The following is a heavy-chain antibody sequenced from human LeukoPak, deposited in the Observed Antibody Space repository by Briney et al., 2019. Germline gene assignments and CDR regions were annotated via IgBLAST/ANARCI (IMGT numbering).Heavy chain of an antibody. Sequence: GGSLRLSCAASGFTFSSYAMSWVRQAPGKGLEWVSAISGSGGSTYYADSVKGRFTISRDNSKNTLYLQMNSLRAEDTAVYYCAKDPGLLRFLEWLPNEDYWGQGTLVTVSS. CDR2: ISGSGGST. V-gene: IGHV3-23*01. J-gene: IGHJ4*02. CDR1: GFTFSSYA. CDR3: AKDPGLLRFLEWLPNEDY. D-gene: IGHD3-3*01.